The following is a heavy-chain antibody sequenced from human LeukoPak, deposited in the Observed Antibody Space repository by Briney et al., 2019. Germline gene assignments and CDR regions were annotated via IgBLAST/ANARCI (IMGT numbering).Heavy chain of an antibody. D-gene: IGHD3-3*01. CDR2: IKQDGSER. CDR3: ARSGSLYDFWSGYYPSPFDY. V-gene: IGHV3-7*01. Sequence: GGSLRLSCVVSGLIFGDCWMTWVRQAPGQGLEWVASIKQDGSERYYVDSVKGRFTISRDNAKNSLYLQMNSLRAEDTAVYYCARSGSLYDFWSGYYPSPFDYWGQGTLVTVSS. CDR1: GLIFGDCW. J-gene: IGHJ4*02.